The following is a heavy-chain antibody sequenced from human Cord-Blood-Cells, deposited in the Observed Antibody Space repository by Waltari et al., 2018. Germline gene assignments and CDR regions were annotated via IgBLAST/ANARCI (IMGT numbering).Heavy chain of an antibody. Sequence: QVQLQESGPGLVKPSETLSLTCTVSGGSISSYHWSCIRLPAGKGREWIGRIYTSGSPNYNPSLKSRVTMSVDTSKNQFSLKLSSVTAADTAVYYCARESEYSSSFDAFDIWGQGTMVTVSS. V-gene: IGHV4-4*07. CDR3: ARESEYSSSFDAFDI. D-gene: IGHD6-6*01. CDR1: GGSISSYH. J-gene: IGHJ3*02. CDR2: IYTSGSP.